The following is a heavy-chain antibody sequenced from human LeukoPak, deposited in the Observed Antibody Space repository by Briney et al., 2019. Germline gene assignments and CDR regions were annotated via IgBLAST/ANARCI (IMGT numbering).Heavy chain of an antibody. Sequence: ASVKVSCKASGYTFTGYFVHWVRQAPGQGLEWMGWINPNSGGTNYAQKFQGWVTMTRDTSISTAYMELSRLRSEDTAVYYCARADSGSLMVWGQGTLVTVSS. CDR2: INPNSGGT. V-gene: IGHV1-2*04. CDR3: ARADSGSLMV. J-gene: IGHJ4*02. CDR1: GYTFTGYF. D-gene: IGHD3-22*01.